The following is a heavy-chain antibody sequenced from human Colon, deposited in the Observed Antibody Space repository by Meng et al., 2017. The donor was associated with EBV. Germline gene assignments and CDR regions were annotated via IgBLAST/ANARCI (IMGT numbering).Heavy chain of an antibody. D-gene: IGHD2-2*01. Sequence: LPESCPGLVEPSGPLSLTCAVSGGSISTRDWWSWVRQPPGKGLEWIGEIYRGGGTNYNPSFKSRVTISVDTSNNHFSLKLSYVTAADTAVYYCARVRVIPAAVGFDYWGQGTLVTVSS. V-gene: IGHV4-4*02. J-gene: IGHJ4*02. CDR2: IYRGGGT. CDR1: GGSISTRDW. CDR3: ARVRVIPAAVGFDY.